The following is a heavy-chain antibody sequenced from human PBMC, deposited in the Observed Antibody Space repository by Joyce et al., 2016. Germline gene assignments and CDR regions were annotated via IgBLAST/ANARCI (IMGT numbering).Heavy chain of an antibody. CDR2: ISYDGIYK. Sequence: QVQLVESGGGVVQPGRSLRLSCAASGLTLSNYGVHWVRQVQGNGLEWVAVISYDGIYKYYADSVKGRFTISRDKSKNTVFLEMNSLRAEDTAVYYCAKILTATYSSGWFLDYWGQGTLVTVSS. CDR1: GLTLSNYG. D-gene: IGHD6-25*01. V-gene: IGHV3-30*18. CDR3: AKILTATYSSGWFLDY. J-gene: IGHJ4*02.